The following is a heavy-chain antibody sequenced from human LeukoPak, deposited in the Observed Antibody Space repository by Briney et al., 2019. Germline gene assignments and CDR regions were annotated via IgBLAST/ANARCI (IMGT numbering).Heavy chain of an antibody. D-gene: IGHD3-10*01. CDR3: ASSYGSGSYYP. J-gene: IGHJ5*02. Sequence: SETLSLTCTVSGGSISSYYWSWIRQPPGKGLEWIGYIYYSGSTNYNPSLKSRVTISVDTSKNQFSLKLNSVPAADTAVYYCASSYGSGSYYPWGQGTLVTVSS. V-gene: IGHV4-59*01. CDR1: GGSISSYY. CDR2: IYYSGST.